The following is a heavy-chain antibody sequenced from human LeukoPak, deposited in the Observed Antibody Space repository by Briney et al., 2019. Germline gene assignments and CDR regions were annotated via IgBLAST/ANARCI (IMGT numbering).Heavy chain of an antibody. CDR3: AKVSLSSSPFDY. D-gene: IGHD6-13*01. J-gene: IGHJ4*02. Sequence: SETLSLTCAVYGGSFSGYYWSWIRQPPGKGLEWIGEINHSGSTNYNPSLKSRATISVDTSKNQFSLKLSSVTAADTAVYYCAKVSLSSSPFDYWGQGTLVTVSS. CDR1: GGSFSGYY. V-gene: IGHV4-34*01. CDR2: INHSGST.